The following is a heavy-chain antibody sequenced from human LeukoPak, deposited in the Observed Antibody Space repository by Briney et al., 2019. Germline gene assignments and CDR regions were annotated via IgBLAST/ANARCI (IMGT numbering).Heavy chain of an antibody. J-gene: IGHJ3*02. CDR1: GYTFTGYY. V-gene: IGHV1-2*02. CDR2: IKPNSGGT. CDR3: ARGEYDFWSGDDAFDI. D-gene: IGHD3-3*01. Sequence: GASVKVSCKASGYTFTGYYMHWVRQAPGQGLEWMGWIKPNSGGTNYAQKFQGRVTMTRDTSISTAYMELSRLRSDDTAVYYCARGEYDFWSGDDAFDIWGQGTMVTVSS.